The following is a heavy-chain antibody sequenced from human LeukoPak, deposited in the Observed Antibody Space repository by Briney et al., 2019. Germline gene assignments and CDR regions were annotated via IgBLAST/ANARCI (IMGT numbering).Heavy chain of an antibody. CDR3: ARDRGYTGYDIPFDY. D-gene: IGHD5-12*01. CDR2: IYYSGST. CDR1: GASINSGDYY. V-gene: IGHV4-30-4*01. Sequence: SQTLSLTCTVSGASINSGDYYWSWIRQPPGKGLEWIGYIYYSGSTYYNPSLRSRVTMSLDTSKNQFSLKLTSVTAADTAVYYCARDRGYTGYDIPFDYRGQGTLVTVSS. J-gene: IGHJ4*02.